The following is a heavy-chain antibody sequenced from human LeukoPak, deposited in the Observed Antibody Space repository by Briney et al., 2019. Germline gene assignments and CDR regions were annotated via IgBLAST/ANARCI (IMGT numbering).Heavy chain of an antibody. CDR1: GGSISSSRYY. V-gene: IGHV4-39*07. CDR3: ARGRVGANWFDP. Sequence: SETLSLTCTVSGGSISSSRYYWGWIRQPPGKGLEWIGSIYYSGSTYYNPSLKSRVTISVDTSKNQFSLKLSSVTAADTAVYYCARGRVGANWFDPWGQGTLVTVSS. CDR2: IYYSGST. D-gene: IGHD1-26*01. J-gene: IGHJ5*02.